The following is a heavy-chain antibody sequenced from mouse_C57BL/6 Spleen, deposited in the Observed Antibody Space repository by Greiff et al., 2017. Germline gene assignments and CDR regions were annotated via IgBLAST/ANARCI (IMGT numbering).Heavy chain of an antibody. V-gene: IGHV1-26*01. D-gene: IGHD1-1*01. J-gene: IGHJ1*03. CDR1: GYTFTDYY. CDR3: ARCYYGSSYQYFDV. Sequence: VHVKQSGPELVKPGASVKISCKASGYTFTDYYMNWVKQSHGKSLEWIGDINPNNGGTSYNQKFKGKATLTVDKSSSTAYMELRSLTSEDSAVYYCARCYYGSSYQYFDVWGTGTTVTVSS. CDR2: INPNNGGT.